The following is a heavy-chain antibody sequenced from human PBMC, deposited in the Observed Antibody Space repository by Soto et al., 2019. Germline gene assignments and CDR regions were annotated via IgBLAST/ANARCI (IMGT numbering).Heavy chain of an antibody. V-gene: IGHV3-23*01. Sequence: GGSLRLSCAASGFTFSSYAMSWVRQAPGKGLEWVSAISGSGGSTYYADSVKGRFTISRDNSKNTLYLQMNSLRAEDTAVYYCARPSPPRGHSSSNWFDPWGQGTLVTVSS. D-gene: IGHD6-6*01. CDR2: ISGSGGST. CDR1: GFTFSSYA. J-gene: IGHJ5*02. CDR3: ARPSPPRGHSSSNWFDP.